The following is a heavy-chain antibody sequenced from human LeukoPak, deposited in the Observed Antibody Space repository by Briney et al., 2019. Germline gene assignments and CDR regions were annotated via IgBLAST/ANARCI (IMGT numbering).Heavy chain of an antibody. CDR2: ITSTTDGGTT. CDR1: GFPFIEAW. D-gene: IGHD4/OR15-4a*01. V-gene: IGHV3-15*01. CDR3: TTYLTT. J-gene: IGHJ4*02. Sequence: GGSLRLSCAVSGFPFIEAWMGWVRQAPGKGLEWVGRITSTTDGGTTDHAAPVRGRFTISRDDSKTTLYLQMNSLKTEDTAVYYCTTYLTTRGQGTLVTVSS.